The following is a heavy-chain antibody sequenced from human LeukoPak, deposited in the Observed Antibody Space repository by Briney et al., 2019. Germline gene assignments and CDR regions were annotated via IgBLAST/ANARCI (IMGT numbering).Heavy chain of an antibody. CDR1: GYSFTSYW. V-gene: IGHV5-51*01. J-gene: IGHJ6*02. CDR3: ARHGRIQLWLRRSDYYSGMDV. Sequence: GESLKISCKGAGYSFTSYWIGWVRQMPGKGLEWMGIIYPGDSDTRYSPSFQGQVTISADKSISTAYLQWSSLKASDPAMYYCARHGRIQLWLRRSDYYSGMDVWGQGTTVTVSS. D-gene: IGHD5-18*01. CDR2: IYPGDSDT.